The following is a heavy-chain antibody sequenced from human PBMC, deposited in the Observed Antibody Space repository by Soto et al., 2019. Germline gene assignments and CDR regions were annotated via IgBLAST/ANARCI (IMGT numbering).Heavy chain of an antibody. Sequence: LSETLSLTCTVSGGSISSYYWSWIRQPPGKGLEWIGYIYYSGSTNYNPSLKSRVTISVDTSKNQFSLKLSSVTAADTAVYYCARVSYDFWSGHPPFFDYWGQGTLVTVSS. CDR2: IYYSGST. V-gene: IGHV4-59*01. CDR3: ARVSYDFWSGHPPFFDY. D-gene: IGHD3-3*01. CDR1: GGSISSYY. J-gene: IGHJ4*02.